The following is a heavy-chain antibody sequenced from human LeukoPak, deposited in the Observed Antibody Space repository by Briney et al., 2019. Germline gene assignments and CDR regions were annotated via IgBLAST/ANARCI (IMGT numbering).Heavy chain of an antibody. J-gene: IGHJ4*02. CDR1: GFTFSSYG. V-gene: IGHV3-30*02. D-gene: IGHD4-17*01. Sequence: PGGSLRLSCTASGFTFSSYGMHWVRQAPGKGLEWVAFIRYDGSNKYYADSVKGRFTISRDNSKNTLYLQMNSLRAEDTAVYYCAKEPLYGDYGEIDYWGQGTLVTVSS. CDR3: AKEPLYGDYGEIDY. CDR2: IRYDGSNK.